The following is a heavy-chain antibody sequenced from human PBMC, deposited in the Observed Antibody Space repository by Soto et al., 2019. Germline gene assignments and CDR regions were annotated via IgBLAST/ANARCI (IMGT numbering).Heavy chain of an antibody. CDR2: ISGSGGST. V-gene: IGHV3-23*01. J-gene: IGHJ3*02. CDR1: GFTFSSYA. CDR3: AKGYSARPFVPDAFDI. D-gene: IGHD6-6*01. Sequence: GGSLRLSCAASGFTFSSYAISWVRQAPGKGLEWVSAISGSGGSTYYADSVKGRFTISRDNSKNTLYLQMNSLRAEDTAVYYCAKGYSARPFVPDAFDIWGQGTMVTVSS.